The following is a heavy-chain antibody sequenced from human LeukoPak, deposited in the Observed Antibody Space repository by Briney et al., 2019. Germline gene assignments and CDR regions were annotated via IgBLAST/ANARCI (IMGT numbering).Heavy chain of an antibody. V-gene: IGHV3-21*01. CDR2: ISSSSSYI. D-gene: IGHD2-15*01. J-gene: IGHJ4*02. Sequence: GGSLRLSCAASGFTFSSYSMNWVRQAPGKGLEWVSSISSSSSYIYYADSVKGRFTISRDNAKNSLYLQMNSLRAEDTAVYYCARERADIVVVVAATPENDYWGQGTLVTVSS. CDR3: ARERADIVVVVAATPENDY. CDR1: GFTFSSYS.